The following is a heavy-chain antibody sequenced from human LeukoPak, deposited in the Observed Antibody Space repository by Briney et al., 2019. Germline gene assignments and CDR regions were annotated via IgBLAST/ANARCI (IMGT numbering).Heavy chain of an antibody. CDR2: MYYSGSA. CDR1: GGSISSGGYY. CDR3: ATWVGGSAIFDY. V-gene: IGHV4-31*03. Sequence: SETLSLTCTVSGGSISSGGYYWSWIRQHPGKGLEWIAYMYYSGSAYYNPSLKSRAAISVDPSKNQFSLKLSSVTAADTAVYYCATWVGGSAIFDYWGQGTLVTVSS. D-gene: IGHD2-15*01. J-gene: IGHJ4*02.